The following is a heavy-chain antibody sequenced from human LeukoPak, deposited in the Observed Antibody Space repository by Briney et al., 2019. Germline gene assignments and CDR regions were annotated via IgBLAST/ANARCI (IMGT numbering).Heavy chain of an antibody. CDR1: GYTFNNYD. J-gene: IGHJ6*02. D-gene: IGHD5-24*01. Sequence: ASVKVSCKASGYTFNNYDVNWVRQAPGQGLEWMGWMNPNSGNTGYAQKFQGRFTLTRETFISTAYMELSSLRSDDTAVYYCVRAMAPLDTFNYQYAMDVWGQGTMVTVSS. CDR3: VRAMAPLDTFNYQYAMDV. V-gene: IGHV1-8*01. CDR2: MNPNSGNT.